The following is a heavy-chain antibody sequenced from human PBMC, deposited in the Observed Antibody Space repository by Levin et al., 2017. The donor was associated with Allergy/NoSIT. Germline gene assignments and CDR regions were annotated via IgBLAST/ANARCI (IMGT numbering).Heavy chain of an antibody. D-gene: IGHD4-23*01. V-gene: IGHV3-9*01. Sequence: PGGSLRLSCAASGFTFDDYAMHWVRQAPGKGLEWVSGISWNSGSIGYADSVKGRFTISRDNAKNSLYLQMNSLRAEDTALYYCAKDMFPFTVVISAFDIWGQGTMVTVSS. CDR1: GFTFDDYA. CDR3: AKDMFPFTVVISAFDI. CDR2: ISWNSGSI. J-gene: IGHJ3*02.